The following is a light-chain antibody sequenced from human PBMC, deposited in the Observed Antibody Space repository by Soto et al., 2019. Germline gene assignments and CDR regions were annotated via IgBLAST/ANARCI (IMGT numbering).Light chain of an antibody. CDR1: QSVLYSSNNKNY. CDR3: QQYHATPYT. Sequence: DIVMTQSPDSLAVSRGERATINCKASQSVLYSSNNKNYLGWFQQKPAQPPKLLIYWASSRVSGVPDRFSGSGSGTDFTLTITSLQAEDVAVYFCQQYHATPYTFGQGTKLEIK. CDR2: WAS. V-gene: IGKV4-1*01. J-gene: IGKJ2*01.